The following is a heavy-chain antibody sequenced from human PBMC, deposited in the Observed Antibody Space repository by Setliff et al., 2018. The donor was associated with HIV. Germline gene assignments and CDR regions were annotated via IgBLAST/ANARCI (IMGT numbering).Heavy chain of an antibody. V-gene: IGHV4-34*01. CDR1: GGSFSGYY. CDR3: ARLTTTYYYDSSAYYHPV. D-gene: IGHD3-22*01. CDR2: INHSGST. Sequence: PSETLSLTCAVYGGSFSGYYWSGIRQPPGKGLAWIGEINHSGSTNYNPSLKSRVTISVDTSKHQFSLKLSSVTAADTAVFYCARLTTTYYYDSSAYYHPVWGQGTLVTVSS. J-gene: IGHJ4*02.